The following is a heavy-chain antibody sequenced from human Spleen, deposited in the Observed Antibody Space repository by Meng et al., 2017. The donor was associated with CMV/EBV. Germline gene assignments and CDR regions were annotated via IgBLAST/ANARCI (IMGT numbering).Heavy chain of an antibody. CDR3: ASGYSYGYYYYYGMDV. CDR1: GFTFSSYE. Sequence: GESLKISCTASGFTFSSYEMNWVRQAPGKGLEWVSYISSSGDTIYYADSVKGRFTISRDKAKNSLYLQMNSLRAEDTAVYYCASGYSYGYYYYYGMDVWGQGTTVTVSS. D-gene: IGHD5-18*01. J-gene: IGHJ6*02. V-gene: IGHV3-48*03. CDR2: ISSSGDTI.